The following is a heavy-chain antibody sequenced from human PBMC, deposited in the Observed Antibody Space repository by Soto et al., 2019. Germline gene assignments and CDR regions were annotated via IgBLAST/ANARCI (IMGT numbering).Heavy chain of an antibody. CDR2: IYYSGST. CDR3: ARVSSLWFGELI. J-gene: IGHJ4*02. D-gene: IGHD3-10*01. V-gene: IGHV4-30-4*01. CDR1: GGSISSGDYY. Sequence: QVQLQESGPGLVKPSQTLSLTCTVSGGSISSGDYYLSWIRQPPGKGLEWTGYIYYSGSTYYNPSLKSRVTISVDTSTNQFSLKLSSVTAADTAVYYCARVSSLWFGELIWGQGTLVTVSS.